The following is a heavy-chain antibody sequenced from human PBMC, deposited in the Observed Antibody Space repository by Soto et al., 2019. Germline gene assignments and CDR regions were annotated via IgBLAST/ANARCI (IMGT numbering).Heavy chain of an antibody. CDR3: RVTGVSEVGY. CDR2: IYPDSGGT. D-gene: IGHD2-8*01. V-gene: IGHV1-2*02. Sequence: GASVKVSCKTSGYTFSDFYIHWVRQAPGQGLESMGWIYPDSGGTDYAQKFQGRVTMTRDTSISTAYMELSRLRSDDTAVYYCRVTGVSEVGYWGQGTLVTVSS. J-gene: IGHJ4*02. CDR1: GYTFSDFY.